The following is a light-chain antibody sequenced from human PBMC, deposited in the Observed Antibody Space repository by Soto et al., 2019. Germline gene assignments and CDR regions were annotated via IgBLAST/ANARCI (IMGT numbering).Light chain of an antibody. CDR3: QQYNDYLYT. V-gene: IGKV1-5*03. CDR2: KAS. CDR1: QGIRSW. Sequence: DIQMTQSPSSLSASVGDRVTISCRASQGIRSWLAWYQQKPGKAPKLLIYKASSLESGVPSRFSGSASGTEFTLTISSLQPDDFATYYCQQYNDYLYTFGQGTKVDIK. J-gene: IGKJ2*01.